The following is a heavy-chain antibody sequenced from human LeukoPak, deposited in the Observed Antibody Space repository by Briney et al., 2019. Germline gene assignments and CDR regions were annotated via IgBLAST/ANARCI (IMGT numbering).Heavy chain of an antibody. V-gene: IGHV3-21*01. Sequence: GGSLRLSCAASGFTFSSYWMNWVRQAPGKGLEWVSSISSSSSDIYYADSVKGRFTISRDNAKNSLYLQMNSLRAEDTAVYYCARKSSGSYGNNWFDPWGQGSLVTVSS. CDR2: ISSSSSDI. CDR1: GFTFSSYW. CDR3: ARKSSGSYGNNWFDP. J-gene: IGHJ5*02. D-gene: IGHD3-10*01.